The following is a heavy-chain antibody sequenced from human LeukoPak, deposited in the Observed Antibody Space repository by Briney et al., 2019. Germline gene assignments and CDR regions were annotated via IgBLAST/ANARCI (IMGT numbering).Heavy chain of an antibody. CDR3: AGGVSGCPHY. J-gene: IGHJ4*02. CDR1: GGSISSGGYY. CDR2: IYYSGST. Sequence: SETLSLTCTVSGGSISSGGYYWSWIRQHPGKGLEWIGYIYYSGSTYYNPSLKSRVTISVDTSKNQFSLKLSSVTAADTAVYYCAGGVSGCPHYWGQGTLVTVSS. D-gene: IGHD6-19*01. V-gene: IGHV4-31*03.